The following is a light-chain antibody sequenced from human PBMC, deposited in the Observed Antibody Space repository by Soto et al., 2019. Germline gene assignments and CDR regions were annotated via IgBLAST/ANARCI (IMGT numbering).Light chain of an antibody. V-gene: IGKV3-11*01. CDR1: QSVGSY. J-gene: IGKJ5*01. Sequence: DILLTQSPATLSLSPGERATLSCRASQSVGSYLAWYQHKPGQAPRLLIHDASNRAPGIPARFSGSGSGTDFILTISTLESEDFGLYYCQQRSNWPPITFGRGTRLEIK. CDR3: QQRSNWPPIT. CDR2: DAS.